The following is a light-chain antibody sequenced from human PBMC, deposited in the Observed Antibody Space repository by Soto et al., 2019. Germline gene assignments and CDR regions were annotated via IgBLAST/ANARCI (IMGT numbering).Light chain of an antibody. V-gene: IGKV3-15*01. J-gene: IGKJ5*01. CDR2: GAS. CDR1: HSMSNSN. CDR3: QQYDNWPPIT. Sequence: IVLTQSPGTLSLSPGDRATLSCRASHSMSNSNLAWYQHKPGQAPRLLIYGASTRATGIPARFSGTGSGTEFTLSISSLQSEDSAVYYCQQYDNWPPITFGQGTRLEIK.